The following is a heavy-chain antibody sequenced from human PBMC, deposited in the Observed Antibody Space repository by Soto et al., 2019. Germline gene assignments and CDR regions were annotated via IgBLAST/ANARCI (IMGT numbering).Heavy chain of an antibody. Sequence: GESLKISCKGSGYSFTSYWIGWVRQMPGKGLEWMGIIYPGDSDTRYSPSFQGQVTISADKSISTAYLQWSSLKASDTAMYYCARRYCSGGSCYGEFDYWGQGTLVTVSS. CDR3: ARRYCSGGSCYGEFDY. V-gene: IGHV5-51*01. J-gene: IGHJ4*02. D-gene: IGHD2-15*01. CDR2: IYPGDSDT. CDR1: GYSFTSYW.